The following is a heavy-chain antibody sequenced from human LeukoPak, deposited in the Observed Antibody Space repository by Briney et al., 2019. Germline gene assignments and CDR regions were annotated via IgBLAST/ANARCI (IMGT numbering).Heavy chain of an antibody. J-gene: IGHJ4*02. Sequence: PSETLSLTCAVYGGSFSGYYWSWIRQPPGKGLEWIGEINHSGSTNYNPSLKSRVTISVDTSKNQFSLKLSSVTAADTAVYYCARVLYYDILTGYSYYFDYWGQGTLVTVSS. V-gene: IGHV4-34*01. D-gene: IGHD3-9*01. CDR1: GGSFSGYY. CDR3: ARVLYYDILTGYSYYFDY. CDR2: INHSGST.